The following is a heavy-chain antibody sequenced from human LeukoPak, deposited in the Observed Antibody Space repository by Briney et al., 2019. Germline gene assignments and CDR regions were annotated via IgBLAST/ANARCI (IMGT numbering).Heavy chain of an antibody. CDR3: ARSDSSSGWYLDY. D-gene: IGHD6-19*01. J-gene: IGHJ4*02. CDR2: TYYGSKWYN. V-gene: IGHV6-1*01. CDR1: GDSVSSNSAA. Sequence: SQTLSLTCAISGDSVSSNSAAWNWIRQSPSRGLEWLGRTYYGSKWYNDDAVSVNSRITITPDTSKTQFSLQLNSVTPEDTAVYYCARSDSSSGWYLDYWGQGTLVTVSS.